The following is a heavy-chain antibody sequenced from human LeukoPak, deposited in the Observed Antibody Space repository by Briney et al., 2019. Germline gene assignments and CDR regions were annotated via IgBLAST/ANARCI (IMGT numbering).Heavy chain of an antibody. CDR1: GSTFSTNP. V-gene: IGHV3-23*01. CDR3: AKILSGTYFFDL. D-gene: IGHD1-26*01. Sequence: GSLRHSSTAPGSTFSTNPMTLVRQAPGQGLERVSVISGNGVTIYYAAAVKGRFTISRDNSKNPLYLQMCRLRAEDTVVYYCAKILSGTYFFDLWGQGTLVTVSS. J-gene: IGHJ4*02. CDR2: ISGNGVTI.